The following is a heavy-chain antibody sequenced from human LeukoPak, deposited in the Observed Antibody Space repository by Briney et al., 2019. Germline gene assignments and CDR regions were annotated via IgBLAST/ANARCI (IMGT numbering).Heavy chain of an antibody. CDR2: IYYSGST. CDR1: GGFISSSSYY. Sequence: SETLSLTCTISGGFISSSSYYWGWIRQPPVKGLEWIGDIYYSGSTYYNPALKMRVSMSIDTSKNQFSLELRSVAAADTALYYCARRRYYDSTGYLEWGQGTLVTVTS. V-gene: IGHV4-39*01. CDR3: ARRRYYDSTGYLE. D-gene: IGHD3-22*01. J-gene: IGHJ1*01.